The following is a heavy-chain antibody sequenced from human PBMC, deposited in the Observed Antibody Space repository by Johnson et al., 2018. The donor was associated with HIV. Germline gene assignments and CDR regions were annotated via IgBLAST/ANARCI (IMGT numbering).Heavy chain of an antibody. D-gene: IGHD1-26*01. CDR1: GFTFSSYP. J-gene: IGHJ3*02. CDR3: AREGAWEVRPGAFDI. CDR2: ISYDANNK. V-gene: IGHV3-30*14. Sequence: QVQLVESGGGVVQPGRSLRLSCAASGFTFSSYPMHWVRQAPGKGLEWVAVISYDANNKYYADPVRGRFTISRDNSKNTPYLQMNSLRAEDTAVYHCAREGAWEVRPGAFDIWGQGTTVTVSS.